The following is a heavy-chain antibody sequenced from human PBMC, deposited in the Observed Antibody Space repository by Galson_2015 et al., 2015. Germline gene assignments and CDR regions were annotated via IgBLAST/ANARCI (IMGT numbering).Heavy chain of an antibody. V-gene: IGHV3-9*01. D-gene: IGHD6-13*01. CDR2: ISWNSGGST. J-gene: IGHJ6*02. Sequence: SLRLSCAASGFTFDDYALHWVRQAPGKGLEWVSGISWNSGGSTYYADSVKGRFTISRDNSKNTLYLQMNSLRAEDTAVYYCARVIAAQHYTLDVWGQGTTVTVSS. CDR3: ARVIAAQHYTLDV. CDR1: GFTFDDYA.